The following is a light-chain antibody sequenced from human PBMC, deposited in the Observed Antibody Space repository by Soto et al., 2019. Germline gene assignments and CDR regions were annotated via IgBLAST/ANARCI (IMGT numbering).Light chain of an antibody. CDR2: AAS. CDR1: QGISNY. J-gene: IGKJ1*01. V-gene: IGKV1-27*01. CDR3: QKDNSAPQT. Sequence: DIQMTQSPASLSSSXGDIVMIICRASQGISNYLAWYQQKPGKVPKLLIYAASTLQSGVPSRFSGSGSGTDFTLTISSLQPEDVATYYCQKDNSAPQTFGQGTKVDIK.